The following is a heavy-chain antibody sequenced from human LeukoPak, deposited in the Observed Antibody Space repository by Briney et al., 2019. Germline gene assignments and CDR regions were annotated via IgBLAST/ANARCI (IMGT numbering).Heavy chain of an antibody. CDR3: ARLVITMVRGVIDYGMDV. CDR1: GFTFSNYW. Sequence: GGSLRLSCAASGFTFSNYWVSWFRQAPGQGLEWVASIKQDGSERYYVDSVKGRFTISRDNAKNSLYLQMNSLRAEDTAVYYCARLVITMVRGVIDYGMDVWGQGTTVTVSS. D-gene: IGHD3-10*01. CDR2: IKQDGSER. V-gene: IGHV3-7*01. J-gene: IGHJ6*02.